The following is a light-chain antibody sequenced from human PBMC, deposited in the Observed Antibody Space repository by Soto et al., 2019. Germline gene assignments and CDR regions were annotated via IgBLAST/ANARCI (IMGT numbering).Light chain of an antibody. CDR1: QSVTSNY. J-gene: IGKJ5*01. V-gene: IGKV3-20*01. CDR2: GAS. Sequence: EIVLTQSPGTLSLSPGERATLSCRASQSVTSNYLAWYQQKPGQAPRLLIYGASSRATGIPDRFSGSGSGTDFTLTISRLEPEDFAVYYCQQSGSSPITFGQGTRLEIK. CDR3: QQSGSSPIT.